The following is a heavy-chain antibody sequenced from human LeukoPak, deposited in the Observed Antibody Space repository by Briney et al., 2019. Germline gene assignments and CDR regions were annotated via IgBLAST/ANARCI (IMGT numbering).Heavy chain of an antibody. CDR3: ARGGLGTSCLDY. V-gene: IGHV3-23*01. CDR1: GFTFSSYA. CDR2: ISGSGGST. D-gene: IGHD2-2*01. Sequence: QPGGSLRLSCAASGFTFSSYAMSWVRQAPGKGLEWVSAISGSGGSTYYADSVKGRFTISRDNSKNTLYLQMNSLRAEDTAVYYCARGGLGTSCLDYWGQGTLVTVSS. J-gene: IGHJ4*02.